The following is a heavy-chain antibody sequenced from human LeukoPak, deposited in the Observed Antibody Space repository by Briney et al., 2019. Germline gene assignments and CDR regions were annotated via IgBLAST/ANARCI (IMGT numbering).Heavy chain of an antibody. CDR2: IYPGDSDT. CDR3: AAAFVCSGGSCYDY. D-gene: IGHD2-15*01. J-gene: IGHJ4*02. Sequence: GESLKISCKGSGYSFTSYWIAWVRQMPGKGLEWMGIIYPGDSDTRYSPSFQGQVTISADKSITTAYLQWSSLKASDTAMFYCAAAFVCSGGSCYDYWGQGTLVTVSS. CDR1: GYSFTSYW. V-gene: IGHV5-51*01.